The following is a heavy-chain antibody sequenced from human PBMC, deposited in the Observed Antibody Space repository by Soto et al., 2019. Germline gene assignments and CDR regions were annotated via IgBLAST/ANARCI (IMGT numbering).Heavy chain of an antibody. CDR1: GLTFSNYG. J-gene: IGHJ4*02. D-gene: IGHD3-10*01. CDR3: ATVDNYYGSAF. CDR2: IWYDGITK. V-gene: IGHV3-33*01. Sequence: QEQLVESGGGVVQPGTSLRLSCEASGLTFSNYGIHWVRQAPGKGLEWVAVIWYDGITKFYADSVQGRFSVSRDNSKNTLYLQMNSLTAEDTAVYFCATVDNYYGSAFWGQGTLVTVS.